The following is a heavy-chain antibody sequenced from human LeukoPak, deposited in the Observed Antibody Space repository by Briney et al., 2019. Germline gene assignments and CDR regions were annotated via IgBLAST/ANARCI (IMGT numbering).Heavy chain of an antibody. V-gene: IGHV3-48*02. J-gene: IGHJ4*02. Sequence: GGSLRLSCAASGFTFSSYSMNWVRQAPGKGLEWVSYITSSSSSNSYADSVKGRFTISRDNAKNSLHLQMNSLRDEDTAVYYCARVWQGFFDYGGKGALVTVSS. CDR3: ARVWQGFFDY. D-gene: IGHD3-16*01. CDR1: GFTFSSYS. CDR2: ITSSSSSN.